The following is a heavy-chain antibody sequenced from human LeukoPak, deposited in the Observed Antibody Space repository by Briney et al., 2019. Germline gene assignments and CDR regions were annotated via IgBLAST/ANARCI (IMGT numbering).Heavy chain of an antibody. Sequence: ASVKVSCKASGYTFTGYYMHWLRHAPGQGLEWMGRINPNSGGTNYAQKFQGRVTMTRDTSISTAYMELSRLRSDDTAVYYCARSLPSWPASMYYFDYWGQGTLVTVSS. D-gene: IGHD2-2*01. V-gene: IGHV1-2*06. CDR3: ARSLPSWPASMYYFDY. CDR2: INPNSGGT. J-gene: IGHJ4*02. CDR1: GYTFTGYY.